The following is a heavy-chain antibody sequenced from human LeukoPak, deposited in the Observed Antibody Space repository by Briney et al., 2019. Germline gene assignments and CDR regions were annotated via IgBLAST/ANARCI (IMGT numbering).Heavy chain of an antibody. D-gene: IGHD1-26*01. J-gene: IGHJ4*02. CDR3: AKDMELAS. V-gene: IGHV3-23*01. CDR2: ISSSGANA. CDR1: GFTFRDAA. Sequence: QSGGSLTLSCAASGFTFRDAAMTWVRQAPGKGLEWVSLISSSGANAYYADSVKGRFTISRDNSKNTLYLQMNNLRGEDTAEYYCAKDMELASWGEGCLVTVYS.